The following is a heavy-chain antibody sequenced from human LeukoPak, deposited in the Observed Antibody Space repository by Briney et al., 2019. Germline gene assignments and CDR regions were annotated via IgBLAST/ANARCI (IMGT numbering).Heavy chain of an antibody. CDR3: ARSQRNDQQRVPSIDY. CDR2: ISGSGDTT. Sequence: GTLRLSCTASRFTFSTYAMTWVRRAPGKGLEWFSSISGSGDTTSYTGSVKGRFTISRDNSKNALYLQMSSLRAEDTAVCDCARSQRNDQQRVPSIDYWGQGTLVTVSS. J-gene: IGHJ4*02. V-gene: IGHV3-23*01. CDR1: RFTFSTYA. D-gene: IGHD1-1*01.